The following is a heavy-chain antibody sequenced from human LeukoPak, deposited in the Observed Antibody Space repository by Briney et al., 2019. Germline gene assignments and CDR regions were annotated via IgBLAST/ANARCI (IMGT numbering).Heavy chain of an antibody. Sequence: SETLSLTCAVSGGSINSGSYYWSWIRQPAGKGLEWIGRIYSSGTTNYNPSLNSRVNISANSSKNQFSLRLTSVTAADTAVYYCAGGEYSSSLGAFDIWGQGTMVTVSS. J-gene: IGHJ3*02. CDR1: GGSINSGSYY. V-gene: IGHV4-61*02. CDR3: AGGEYSSSLGAFDI. D-gene: IGHD6-6*01. CDR2: IYSSGTT.